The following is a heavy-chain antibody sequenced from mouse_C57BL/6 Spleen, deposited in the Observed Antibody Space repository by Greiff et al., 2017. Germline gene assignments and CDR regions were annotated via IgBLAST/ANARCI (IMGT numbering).Heavy chain of an antibody. CDR2: IYPGDGYT. V-gene: IGHV1-82*01. Sequence: VQLQQSGPELVKPGASVKISCKASGYAFSSSWMNWVKQRPGKGLEWIGRIYPGDGYTNYNGKFKGKATLTADKSSSTAYMQLSSLTSEDSAVYFCARMRDYDGGFAYWGQGTLVTVPA. J-gene: IGHJ3*01. CDR3: ARMRDYDGGFAY. D-gene: IGHD2-4*01. CDR1: GYAFSSSW.